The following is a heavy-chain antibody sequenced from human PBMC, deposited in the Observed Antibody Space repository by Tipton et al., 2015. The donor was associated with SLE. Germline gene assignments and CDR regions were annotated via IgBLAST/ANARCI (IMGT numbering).Heavy chain of an antibody. CDR3: ARDYYDSSGYYSKYFQH. Sequence: LSLTCTVSVGAIRSSSYYWGWIRQPPGKGLEWMGSIYYSGSTYYNPSLKSRVTISGDTSKNQFSLKLSSVTAADTAVYYCARDYYDSSGYYSKYFQHWGQGTLVTVSS. D-gene: IGHD3-22*01. V-gene: IGHV4-39*07. J-gene: IGHJ1*01. CDR1: VGAIRSSSYY. CDR2: IYYSGST.